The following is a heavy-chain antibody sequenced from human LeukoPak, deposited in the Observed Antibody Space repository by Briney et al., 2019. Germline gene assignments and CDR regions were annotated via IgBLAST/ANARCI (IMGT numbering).Heavy chain of an antibody. J-gene: IGHJ4*02. Sequence: SETLSLTCAVYGGSFSGYYWSWIRQPPGKGLEWIWEINHSGSTNYNPSLKSRVTISLDTSKNQLSLKLSSVSAADTAVYYCARVEATIFGVVTDYWGQGTLVTVSS. CDR1: GGSFSGYY. D-gene: IGHD3-3*01. CDR2: INHSGST. V-gene: IGHV4-34*01. CDR3: ARVEATIFGVVTDY.